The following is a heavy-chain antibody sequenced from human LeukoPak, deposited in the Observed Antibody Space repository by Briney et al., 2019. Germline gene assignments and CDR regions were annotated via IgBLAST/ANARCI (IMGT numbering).Heavy chain of an antibody. CDR1: GYSLSELL. CDR3: ATEGDYSLDY. Sequence: ASVKVSCKVSGYSLSELLIHWVRQPLGKGLEWMAGIDHENGEEVSAQNFQGRVTVAKDTSTDTAYMELNGLKSDDSAIYYCATEGDYSLDYWGQGTLVIVSS. J-gene: IGHJ4*02. V-gene: IGHV1-24*01. D-gene: IGHD2-15*01. CDR2: IDHENGEE.